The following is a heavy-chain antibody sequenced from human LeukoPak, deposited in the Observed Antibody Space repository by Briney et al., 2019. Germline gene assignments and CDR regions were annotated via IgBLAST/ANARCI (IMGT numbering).Heavy chain of an antibody. V-gene: IGHV3-21*01. CDR3: AREVSAVGPGYFDY. J-gene: IGHJ4*02. D-gene: IGHD4-23*01. CDR1: GFTFSSYS. CDR2: ISSSSSYI. Sequence: GGSLRLSCAASGFTFSSYSMNWVRQAPGKGLEWVSSISSSSSYIYYADSVKGRFTISRDNAKNSLYLQMNSLRAEDTAVYYCAREVSAVGPGYFDYWGQGTLVTVSS.